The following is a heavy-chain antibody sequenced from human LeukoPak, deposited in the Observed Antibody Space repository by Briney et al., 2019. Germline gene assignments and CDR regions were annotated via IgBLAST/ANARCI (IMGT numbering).Heavy chain of an antibody. D-gene: IGHD5-12*01. CDR1: GGPISSYY. Sequence: SETLSLTCTVSGGPISSYYWSWIRQPPGKGLEWIGYISYSGNTNYNPSLESRVTISVDTSKNQFSLELSSVTAADTAVYYCARHGGWLSPAALWGRGTLVTVSS. CDR2: ISYSGNT. CDR3: ARHGGWLSPAAL. J-gene: IGHJ2*01. V-gene: IGHV4-59*08.